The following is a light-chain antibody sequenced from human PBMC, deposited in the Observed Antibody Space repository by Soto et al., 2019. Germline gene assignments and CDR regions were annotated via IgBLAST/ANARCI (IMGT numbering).Light chain of an antibody. Sequence: EIVLTQSPGTLSVSPGERATLSCRASQSVSSSYLAWYQQKPRQAPRLLIHGASHGAAGIPDRFSGSGSGTDFTLTISRLEPEDFAVYYCQQYGSAPMYSFGQGTKLEIK. CDR2: GAS. CDR1: QSVSSSY. V-gene: IGKV3-20*01. CDR3: QQYGSAPMYS. J-gene: IGKJ2*03.